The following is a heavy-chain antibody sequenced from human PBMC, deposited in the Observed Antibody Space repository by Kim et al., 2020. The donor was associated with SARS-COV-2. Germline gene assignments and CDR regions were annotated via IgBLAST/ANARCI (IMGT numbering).Heavy chain of an antibody. CDR1: GYSFTSYW. V-gene: IGHV5-51*01. J-gene: IGHJ6*02. D-gene: IGHD3-22*01. CDR2: IYPGDSDT. Sequence: GESLKISCKGSGYSFTSYWIGWVRQMPGKGLEWMGIIYPGDSDTRYSPSFQGQVTISADKSISTAYLQWSSLKASDTAMYYCARHPHENSQYYYDSSGYYYPRGGMDVWGQGTTVTVSS. CDR3: ARHPHENSQYYYDSSGYYYPRGGMDV.